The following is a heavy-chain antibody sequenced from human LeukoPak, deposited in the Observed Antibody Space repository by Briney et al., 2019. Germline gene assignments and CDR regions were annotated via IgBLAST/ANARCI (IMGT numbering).Heavy chain of an antibody. V-gene: IGHV1-18*01. CDR2: ISAYNGNT. Sequence: ASVKVSCKASGYTFTSYGISWVRQAPGQGLEWMGWISAYNGNTNYAQKLQGRVTMTPDTSTSTAYMELRSLRSDDTAVYYCARDRGRQQLVREFDYWGQGTLVTVSS. CDR3: ARDRGRQQLVREFDY. D-gene: IGHD6-13*01. J-gene: IGHJ4*02. CDR1: GYTFTSYG.